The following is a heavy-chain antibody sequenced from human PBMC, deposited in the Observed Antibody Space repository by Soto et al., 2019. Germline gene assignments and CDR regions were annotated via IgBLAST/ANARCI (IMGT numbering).Heavy chain of an antibody. Sequence: ASVKVSCKASGYTFTSYDINWVRQATGQGPEWMGWMNPNSGNTGYAQKFQGRVTMTRNTSISTAYMELSSLRSEDTAVYYCARGKRQPNNWFDPWGQGTLVTVSS. CDR1: GYTFTSYD. J-gene: IGHJ5*02. V-gene: IGHV1-8*01. CDR3: ARGKRQPNNWFDP. CDR2: MNPNSGNT. D-gene: IGHD1-1*01.